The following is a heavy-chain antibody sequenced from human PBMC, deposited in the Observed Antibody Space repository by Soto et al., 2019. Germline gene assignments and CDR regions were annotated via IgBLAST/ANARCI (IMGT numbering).Heavy chain of an antibody. CDR3: ATVFEH. J-gene: IGHJ4*02. V-gene: IGHV3-74*01. CDR2: VDSAGSGT. CDR1: GVTFSGFW. Sequence: VPLVESGGGSVQPGGCLRISCVASGVTFSGFWMHWVRQVPGKGLVWVARVDSAGSGTSYADSVKGRFTISRDNAKNTLSLQMDSLRVEDTAVYYCATVFEHWGQGIPVTVSS.